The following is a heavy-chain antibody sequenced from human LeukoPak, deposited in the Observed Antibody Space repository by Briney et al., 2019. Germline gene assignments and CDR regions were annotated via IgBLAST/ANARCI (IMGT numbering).Heavy chain of an antibody. CDR1: GYTFTSYD. CDR3: ARGITVAGKFDY. J-gene: IGHJ4*02. Sequence: ASVKVSCKTSGYTFTSYDINWVRQATGQGLGWMGWMNPNSDNTGYAQKFQGRVTMTRNTSISTAYMELSSLRSEDTAVYYCARGITVAGKFDYWGQGTLVTVSS. V-gene: IGHV1-8*01. CDR2: MNPNSDNT. D-gene: IGHD6-19*01.